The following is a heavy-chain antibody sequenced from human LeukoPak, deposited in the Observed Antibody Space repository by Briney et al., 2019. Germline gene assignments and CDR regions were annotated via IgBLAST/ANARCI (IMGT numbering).Heavy chain of an antibody. Sequence: RAGGSLRLSCAASGFTFSSYAMSWVRQAPGKGLEWDSAISGSGGSTYYADSVKGRFTISRDNSKNTLYLQMNSLRAEDTAVYYCAKSVVVVAATGYWGQGTLVTVSS. V-gene: IGHV3-23*01. CDR2: ISGSGGST. D-gene: IGHD2-15*01. CDR1: GFTFSSYA. CDR3: AKSVVVVAATGY. J-gene: IGHJ4*02.